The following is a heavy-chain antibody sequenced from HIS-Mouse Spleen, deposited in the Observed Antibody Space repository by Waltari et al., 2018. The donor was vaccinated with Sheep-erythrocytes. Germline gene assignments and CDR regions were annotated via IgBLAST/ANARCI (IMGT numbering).Heavy chain of an antibody. CDR3: ARDRIGTSVTTGFDY. Sequence: QLQLQESGPGLVKPSETLSLTCTVSGGSISSSSYSWGWIRQPPGKGLEWIGSIYYSGSTYYNPSLKSRVTISVDTSKNQFSLKLSSVTAADTAVYYCARDRIGTSVTTGFDYWGQGTLVTVSS. V-gene: IGHV4-39*07. D-gene: IGHD4-17*01. J-gene: IGHJ4*02. CDR1: GGSISSSSYS. CDR2: IYYSGST.